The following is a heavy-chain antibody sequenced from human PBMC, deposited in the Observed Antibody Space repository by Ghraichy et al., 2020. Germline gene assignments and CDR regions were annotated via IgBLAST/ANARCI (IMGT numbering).Heavy chain of an antibody. CDR3: ARRARGYYYDT. D-gene: IGHD3-22*01. Sequence: SQTLSLTYTVSGGSISSGGYYWSWIRQHPGKGLEWIGYIYYSGSTYYNPSLKSRVTISVDTSKNQFSLKLSSVTAADTAVYYCARRARGYYYDTWGQGTLVTVSS. CDR2: IYYSGST. V-gene: IGHV4-31*03. J-gene: IGHJ5*02. CDR1: GGSISSGGYY.